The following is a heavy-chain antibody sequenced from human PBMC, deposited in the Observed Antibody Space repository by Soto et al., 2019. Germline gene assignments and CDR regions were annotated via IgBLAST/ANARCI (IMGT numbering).Heavy chain of an antibody. Sequence: SETLSLTCAVYGGSFSGYYWSWIRQPPGKGLEWIGYIYYSGSTNYNPSLKSRVTISVDTSKNQFSLKLSSVTAADTAVYYCARADRFDFWSGYYPTEGDYYYGMDVWGQGTTVTVSS. CDR3: ARADRFDFWSGYYPTEGDYYYGMDV. J-gene: IGHJ6*02. D-gene: IGHD3-3*01. V-gene: IGHV4-59*01. CDR2: IYYSGST. CDR1: GGSFSGYY.